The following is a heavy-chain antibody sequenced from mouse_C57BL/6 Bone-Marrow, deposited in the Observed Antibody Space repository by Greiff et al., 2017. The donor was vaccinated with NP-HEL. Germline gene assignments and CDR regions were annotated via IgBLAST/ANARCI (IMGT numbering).Heavy chain of an antibody. CDR1: FFPFISSC. J-gene: IGHJ4*01. Sequence: DVMLVESGGGLVKPGVSLTLSCSSSFFPFISSCIPFFLHSPSPLLSLFSYISSGSSPIYSADPVKGRFTISRDNAKNTLLLQMTSLRSEDTAMYYCARPLTTVVATNAMDYWGQGTSVTVSA. V-gene: IGHV5-17*01. D-gene: IGHD1-1*01. CDR3: ARPLTTVVATNAMDY. CDR2: ISSGSSPI.